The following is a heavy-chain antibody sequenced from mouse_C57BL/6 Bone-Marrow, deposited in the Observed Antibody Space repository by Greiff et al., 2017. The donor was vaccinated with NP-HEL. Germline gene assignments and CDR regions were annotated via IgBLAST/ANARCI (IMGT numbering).Heavy chain of an antibody. V-gene: IGHV5-15*01. CDR1: GFTFSDYG. D-gene: IGHD2-13*01. Sequence: DVMLVESGGGLVQPGGSLKLSCAASGFTFSDYGMAWVRQAPRKGPEWVAFISNLAYSIYYADTVTGRFTMSGENAKNTLYLEMSSLRSEDAAMYYCARVYYDDWDAMDYWGQGTSVTVSS. CDR3: ARVYYDDWDAMDY. J-gene: IGHJ4*01. CDR2: ISNLAYSI.